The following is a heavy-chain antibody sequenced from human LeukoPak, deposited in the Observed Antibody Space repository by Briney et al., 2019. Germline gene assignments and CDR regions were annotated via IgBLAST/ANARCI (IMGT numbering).Heavy chain of an antibody. V-gene: IGHV3-74*01. J-gene: IGHJ4*02. D-gene: IGHD3-10*01. CDR2: VKSDGSST. CDR3: TRGAGKSAPPYFDS. Sequence: GGSLRLSCAASGFTFSSYWMHWVRQAPGKGLVWVSRVKSDGSSTNYADSVKGRFTISRDNAKNTLYLQMNSLRGEDTAVYYCTRGAGKSAPPYFDSWGQGTLVTVSS. CDR1: GFTFSSYW.